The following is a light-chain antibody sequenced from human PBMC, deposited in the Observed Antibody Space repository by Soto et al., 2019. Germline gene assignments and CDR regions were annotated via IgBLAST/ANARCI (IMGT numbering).Light chain of an antibody. J-gene: IGKJ1*01. V-gene: IGKV1-5*03. Sequence: DIQMTQSPSTLSASVGDRVTISCRASQSISTYLAWYQQEPGKAPKLLLFEASSLKYGVPSRFSGSGSATEFTLTISSLQPDDFATYYCQQYNSLPWTFGQGSKVEVK. CDR2: EAS. CDR1: QSISTY. CDR3: QQYNSLPWT.